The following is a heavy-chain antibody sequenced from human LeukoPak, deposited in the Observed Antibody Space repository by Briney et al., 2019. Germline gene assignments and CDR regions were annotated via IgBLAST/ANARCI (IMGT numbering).Heavy chain of an antibody. CDR2: INPNSGGT. Sequence: ASVKVSCKASGYAFTGYYMHWVRQAPGQGLEWMGWINPNSGGTNYAQKFQGRVTMTRDTSISTAYMELSRLRSDDTAVYYCMVRGVTPPYFDYWGQGTLVTVSS. J-gene: IGHJ4*02. CDR3: MVRGVTPPYFDY. D-gene: IGHD3-10*01. V-gene: IGHV1-2*02. CDR1: GYAFTGYY.